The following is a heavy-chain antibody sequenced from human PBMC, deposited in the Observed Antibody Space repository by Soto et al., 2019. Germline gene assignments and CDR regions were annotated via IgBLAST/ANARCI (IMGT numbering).Heavy chain of an antibody. V-gene: IGHV3-53*01. CDR1: GFTVSSNY. CDR3: AKGRIAAYYFDY. Sequence: GGSLRLSCAASGFTVSSNYMSWVRQAPGKGLEWFAVICSGGSTYYADSVKGRFTISRDNSKNTLYLQMNSLRAEDTAVYYCAKGRIAAYYFDYWGQGTLVTVSS. CDR2: ICSGGST. J-gene: IGHJ4*02. D-gene: IGHD6-13*01.